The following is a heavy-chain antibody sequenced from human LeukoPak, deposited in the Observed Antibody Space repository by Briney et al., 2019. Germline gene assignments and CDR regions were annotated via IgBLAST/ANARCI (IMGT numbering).Heavy chain of an antibody. V-gene: IGHV4-59*01. CDR2: IYYSGST. D-gene: IGHD4-11*01. CDR3: ASGDDYSNYYFNY. CDR1: GGSISSYY. J-gene: IGHJ4*02. Sequence: PSETLSLTCTVSGGSISSYYWSWIRQPPGKGLEWIGYIYYSGSTSYNPSLKGRITISVDTSKNQFSLRLSSVTAADTAVYYCASGDDYSNYYFNYWGQGTPVTVSS.